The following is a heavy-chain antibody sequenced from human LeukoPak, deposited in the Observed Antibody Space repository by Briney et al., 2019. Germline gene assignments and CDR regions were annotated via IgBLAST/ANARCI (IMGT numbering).Heavy chain of an antibody. CDR3: ARDAHSAKYRLLSGEYYYYGMDV. J-gene: IGHJ6*02. V-gene: IGHV3-23*01. D-gene: IGHD2-2*01. CDR2: ISGSGGST. Sequence: GGSLRLSCAASGFTFSSYAMSWVRQAPGKGLEWVSAISGSGGSTYYADSVKGRFTISRDNSKNTLYLQMNSLRAEDTAVYYCARDAHSAKYRLLSGEYYYYGMDVWGQGTTVTVSS. CDR1: GFTFSSYA.